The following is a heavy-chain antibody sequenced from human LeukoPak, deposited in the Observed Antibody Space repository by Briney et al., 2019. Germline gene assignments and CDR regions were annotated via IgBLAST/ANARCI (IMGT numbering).Heavy chain of an antibody. V-gene: IGHV1-18*01. CDR3: ARTPYYYYYMDV. CDR2: ISAYNGNT. CDR1: GYTFTSYG. Sequence: ASVKVSCKASGYTFTSYGISWVRQAPGQGLEWMGWISAYNGNTNYALKLQGRVTMTTDTSTSTAYMELRSLRSDDTAVYYCARTPYYYYYMDVWGKGTTVTVSS. J-gene: IGHJ6*03.